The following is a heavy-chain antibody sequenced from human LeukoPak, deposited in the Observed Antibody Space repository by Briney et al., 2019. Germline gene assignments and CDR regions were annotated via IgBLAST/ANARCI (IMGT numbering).Heavy chain of an antibody. CDR1: GYTFTKYY. CDR2: IIPNSGAT. V-gene: IGHV1-2*06. Sequence: ASVKVSCKTSGYTFTKYYLHWVRQAPGQGLEWMGRIIPNSGATNYSQNFQGRVTMTRDTSIAAAYMELRSQESDDTAVYYCARGPNYYDGSGSFNEWGQGTLVTVSS. CDR3: ARGPNYYDGSGSFNE. D-gene: IGHD3-22*01. J-gene: IGHJ4*02.